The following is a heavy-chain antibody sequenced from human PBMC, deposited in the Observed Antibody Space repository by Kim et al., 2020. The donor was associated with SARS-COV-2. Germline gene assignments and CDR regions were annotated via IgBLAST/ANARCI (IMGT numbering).Heavy chain of an antibody. J-gene: IGHJ5*02. CDR3: ARDRGSSWYPYNWFDP. Sequence: SETLSLTCTVSGGSISSYYWSWIRQPPGKGLEWIGYIYYSGSTNYNPSLKSRVTISVDTSKNQFSLKLSSVTAADTAVYYCARDRGSSWYPYNWFDPWGQGTLVTVSS. D-gene: IGHD6-13*01. CDR1: GGSISSYY. V-gene: IGHV4-59*01. CDR2: IYYSGST.